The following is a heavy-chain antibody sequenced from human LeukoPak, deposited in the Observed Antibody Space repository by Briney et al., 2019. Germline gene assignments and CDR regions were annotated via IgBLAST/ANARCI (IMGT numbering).Heavy chain of an antibody. CDR3: ARDSTYYYDSGSSGPHYFDY. Sequence: PGGSLRLSCAASGFTFSSYAMHWVRQAPGKGPEWVAVISYDGSNKYYADSVKGRFTISRDNSKNTLYLQMNSLRAEDTAVYHCARDSTYYYDSGSSGPHYFDYWGQGTLVTVSS. V-gene: IGHV3-30*01. D-gene: IGHD3-10*01. J-gene: IGHJ4*02. CDR2: ISYDGSNK. CDR1: GFTFSSYA.